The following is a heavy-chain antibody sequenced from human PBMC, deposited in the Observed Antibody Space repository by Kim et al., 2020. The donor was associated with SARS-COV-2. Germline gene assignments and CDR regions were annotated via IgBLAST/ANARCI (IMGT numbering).Heavy chain of an antibody. V-gene: IGHV1-69*13. D-gene: IGHD2-15*01. CDR1: GGTFSSYA. J-gene: IGHJ6*02. Sequence: SVKVSCKASGGTFSSYAISWVRQAPGQGLEWMGGIIPIFGTANYAQKFQGRVTITADESTSTAYMELSSLRSEDTAVYYCARDCSGGSCYLHYYYYYGMDVWGQGTTVTVSS. CDR3: ARDCSGGSCYLHYYYYYGMDV. CDR2: IIPIFGTA.